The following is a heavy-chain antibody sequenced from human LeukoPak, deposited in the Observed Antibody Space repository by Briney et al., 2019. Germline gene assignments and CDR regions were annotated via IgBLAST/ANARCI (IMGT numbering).Heavy chain of an antibody. CDR2: IYPDDSDT. J-gene: IGHJ3*02. Sequence: GESLKISCKGSGYSFTSYWIGWVRQMPGKGLEWMGVIYPDDSDTRYSPSFQGQVTISADKFISTAYLQWSSLKASDTAMYYCARKYYYDSSGYYPGVSDAFDIWGQGTMVTVSS. V-gene: IGHV5-51*01. CDR1: GYSFTSYW. D-gene: IGHD3-22*01. CDR3: ARKYYYDSSGYYPGVSDAFDI.